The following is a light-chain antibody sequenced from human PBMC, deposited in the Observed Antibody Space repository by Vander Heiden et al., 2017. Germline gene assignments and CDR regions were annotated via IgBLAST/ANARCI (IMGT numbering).Light chain of an antibody. Sequence: SYVLTQPPAVSVAPGQTARITCGGNHIVGQSVHCYQQQPGQAPVLVLYDDSDRPSGIPERFSGSNSGNTATLTISRVEAGDEADFYCQVWDDSSDHRVFGGGTKLTVL. J-gene: IGLJ3*02. V-gene: IGLV3-21*02. CDR2: DDS. CDR3: QVWDDSSDHRV. CDR1: HIVGQS.